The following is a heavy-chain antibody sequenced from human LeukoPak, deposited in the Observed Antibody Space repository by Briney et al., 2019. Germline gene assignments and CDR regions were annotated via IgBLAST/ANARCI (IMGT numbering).Heavy chain of an antibody. CDR2: IYWDDK. CDR3: ARWSEITMVRGLIMGFDP. V-gene: IGHV2-5*01. Sequence: SGPTLVNPTQTLTLTCTFSGFSPSTRGVGVGWIRQPPGKALEWLALIYWDDKRFSPSLKNRLTITKDTSKNQVVLTMTNMDPVDTATYYCARWSEITMVRGLIMGFDPWGQGTLVTVSS. D-gene: IGHD3-10*01. J-gene: IGHJ5*02. CDR1: GFSPSTRGVG.